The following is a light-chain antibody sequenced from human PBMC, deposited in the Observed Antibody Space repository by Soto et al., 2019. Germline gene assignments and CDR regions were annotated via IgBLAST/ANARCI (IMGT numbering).Light chain of an antibody. CDR2: DAF. V-gene: IGKV1-5*01. CDR1: QSISTW. Sequence: DIQMTQSPSTLSASVGDRVTITCRASQSISTWLAWYQQKPGKAPKLLIYDAFYLERGVPSRFSGSGSGTEFTLTISSLQSDDLATYYCQQYNCFLTFGQGTKVEI. J-gene: IGKJ1*01. CDR3: QQYNCFLT.